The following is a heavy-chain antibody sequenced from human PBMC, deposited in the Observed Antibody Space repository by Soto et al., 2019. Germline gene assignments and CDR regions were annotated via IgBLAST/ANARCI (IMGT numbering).Heavy chain of an antibody. CDR3: AREGGDTAMNAENYYYYGMDV. D-gene: IGHD5-18*01. CDR1: GFTFSSYG. V-gene: IGHV3-33*01. CDR2: IWYDGSNK. J-gene: IGHJ6*02. Sequence: QVQLVESGGGVVQPGRSLRLSCAASGFTFSSYGMHWVRQAPGKGLEWVAVIWYDGSNKYYADSVKGRFTISRDNSKNTLYLQMNSLRAEDTAVYYCAREGGDTAMNAENYYYYGMDVWGQGTTVTVSS.